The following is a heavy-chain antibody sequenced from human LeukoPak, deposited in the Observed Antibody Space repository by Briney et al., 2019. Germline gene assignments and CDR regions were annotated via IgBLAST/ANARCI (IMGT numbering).Heavy chain of an antibody. V-gene: IGHV4-34*01. CDR1: GRSFSGYY. J-gene: IGHJ4*02. CDR2: INHSGST. CDR3: VADSSSRDY. D-gene: IGHD6-6*01. Sequence: NSSETLSLTCAVYGRSFSGYYWSWIRQPPGKGLEWIGEINHSGSTNYNPSLKSRVTISVDTSKNQFSLKLSSVTAADTAVYYCVADSSSRDYWGQGTLVTVSS.